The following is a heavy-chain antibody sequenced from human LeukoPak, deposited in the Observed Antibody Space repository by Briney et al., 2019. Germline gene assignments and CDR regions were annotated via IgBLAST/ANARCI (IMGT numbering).Heavy chain of an antibody. CDR2: IYPGDSDT. CDR3: ARHMTTVISPFDY. Sequence: GASLKISCKGSGYRFTSYWIGWVRQLPGKGLEWMGIIYPGDSDTRYSPSFQGQVTISADRSTSTAYLQWSSLKASDTAMYYCARHMTTVISPFDYWGQGSLVTVSS. J-gene: IGHJ4*02. V-gene: IGHV5-51*01. CDR1: GYRFTSYW. D-gene: IGHD4-23*01.